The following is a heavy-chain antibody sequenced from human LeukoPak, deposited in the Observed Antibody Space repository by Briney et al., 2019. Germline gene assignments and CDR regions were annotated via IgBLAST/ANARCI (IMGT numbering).Heavy chain of an antibody. J-gene: IGHJ4*02. D-gene: IGHD3-22*01. CDR2: IYFSGST. CDR1: GFTFDDYG. CDR3: ARYDSGLDY. V-gene: IGHV4-59*01. Sequence: GSLRLSCAASGFTFDDYGMSWVRQAPGKGLEWVGQIYFSGSTDYNPSLKSRVTISADTSKNQFSLRLSSVTAADTAIYYCARYDSGLDYWGQGTLVTVSS.